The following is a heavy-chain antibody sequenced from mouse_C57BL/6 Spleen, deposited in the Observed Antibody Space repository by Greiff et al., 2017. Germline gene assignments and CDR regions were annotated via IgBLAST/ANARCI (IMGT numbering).Heavy chain of an antibody. CDR2: ISSGGSYT. J-gene: IGHJ2*01. CDR1: GFTFSSYG. V-gene: IGHV5-6*01. Sequence: EVQLQQSGGDLVKPGGSLKLSCAASGFTFSSYGMSWVRQTPDKRLEWVATISSGGSYTYYPDSVKGRFTISRDNAKNTLYLQMSSLKSEDTSMYYCARQRKLAYFDYWGQGTTLTVSS. CDR3: ARQRKLAYFDY.